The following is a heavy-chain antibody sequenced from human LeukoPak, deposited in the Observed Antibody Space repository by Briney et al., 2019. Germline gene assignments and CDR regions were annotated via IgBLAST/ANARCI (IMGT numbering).Heavy chain of an antibody. Sequence: SVKVSCKASGGTFSSYAISWVRQAPGQGLEWMGGIIPIFGTANYAQKFQGRVTITADESTSTAYMELSSLKIEDTAVYYCRFFRTMDAFDYWGQGTLVTVSS. V-gene: IGHV1-69*01. CDR2: IIPIFGTA. J-gene: IGHJ4*02. CDR3: RFFRTMDAFDY. CDR1: GGTFSSYA. D-gene: IGHD4/OR15-4a*01.